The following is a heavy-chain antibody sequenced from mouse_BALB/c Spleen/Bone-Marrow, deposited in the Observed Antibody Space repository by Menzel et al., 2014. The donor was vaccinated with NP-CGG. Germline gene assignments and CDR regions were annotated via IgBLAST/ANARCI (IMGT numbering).Heavy chain of an antibody. D-gene: IGHD2-2*01. J-gene: IGHJ3*01. CDR3: SRAYGYDAWFAY. CDR2: ISDGGSYT. Sequence: EVKLVESGGGLVKPGGSLKLSCAVSGFTFXDYYMYWVRQTPETRLEWVATISDGGSYTYYSDSVKGRFTISRDNAKNNLYLQMNSLRSEDTSMYFCSRAYGYDAWFAYWGQGTLVTVSA. V-gene: IGHV5-4*02. CDR1: GFTFXDYY.